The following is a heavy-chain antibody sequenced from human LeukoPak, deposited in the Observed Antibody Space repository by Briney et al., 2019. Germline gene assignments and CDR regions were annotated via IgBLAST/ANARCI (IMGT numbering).Heavy chain of an antibody. Sequence: GRSLRLSCAASVFTFSTYNMHWVRQAPGKGLEWVALILYDGSNKYYADSVKGRFAISRDNSENTLYLQMNSLRAEDTAVYYCARDRGYSSGHPLDYWAREPWSPSPQ. CDR2: ILYDGSNK. CDR1: VFTFSTYN. V-gene: IGHV3-30*09. D-gene: IGHD6-19*01. J-gene: IGHJ4*02. CDR3: ARDRGYSSGHPLDY.